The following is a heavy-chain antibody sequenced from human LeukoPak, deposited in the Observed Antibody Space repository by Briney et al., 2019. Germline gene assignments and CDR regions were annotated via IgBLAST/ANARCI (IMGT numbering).Heavy chain of an antibody. CDR1: GFTFSIYE. J-gene: IGHJ4*02. CDR2: ISGGGSTI. D-gene: IGHD2-15*01. CDR3: AREFMGYCSGGSCGSYY. Sequence: GGSLRLSCAASGFTFSIYEMNWVRQAPGKGLEWVSYISGGGSTIYYADSVKGRFTISRDNANNLLYLQMNSLNAANTAVNYCAREFMGYCSGGSCGSYYWGQGTLVTVSS. V-gene: IGHV3-48*03.